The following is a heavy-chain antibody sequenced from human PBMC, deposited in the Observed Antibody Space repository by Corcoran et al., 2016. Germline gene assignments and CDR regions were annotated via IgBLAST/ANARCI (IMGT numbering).Heavy chain of an antibody. Sequence: QVQLVQSGAEVKKPGSSVKVSCKASGGTFSSYAISWVRQAPGQGLEWMGGIIPIFGTANYAQKFQGRVTITADKSTSTAYMELSSLRSEDTAGYYCARGPGYCSGGSCYSPFDYWGQGTLVTVSS. CDR1: GGTFSSYA. J-gene: IGHJ4*02. V-gene: IGHV1-69*06. CDR3: ARGPGYCSGGSCYSPFDY. D-gene: IGHD2-15*01. CDR2: IIPIFGTA.